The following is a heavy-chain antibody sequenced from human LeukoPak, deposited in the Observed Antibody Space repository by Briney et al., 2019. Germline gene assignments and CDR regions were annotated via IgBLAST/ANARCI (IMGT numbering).Heavy chain of an antibody. J-gene: IGHJ4*02. CDR2: ISGSGLNT. CDR1: GFALSTYA. Sequence: PGGSLRLSCAASGFALSTYALSWVRQAPGKGLEWVSAISGSGLNTFYADSVKGRFTISRDNSKNTLYLQMNRLRAEDTAVYYCAKVTKYSSSSGPNNNDYWGQGTLVTVSS. D-gene: IGHD6-6*01. CDR3: AKVTKYSSSSGPNNNDY. V-gene: IGHV3-23*01.